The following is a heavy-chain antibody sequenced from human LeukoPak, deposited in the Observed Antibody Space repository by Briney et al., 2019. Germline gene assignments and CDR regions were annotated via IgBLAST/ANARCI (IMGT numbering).Heavy chain of an antibody. J-gene: IGHJ4*02. V-gene: IGHV1-3*03. CDR1: GYTFTNYA. CDR2: INAGNGNT. Sequence: ASVKVSCKASGYTFTNYAMHWVRQAPGQRLEWMGWINAGNGNTKYSQEFQDRVAITRDTSASTAYMELSSLRSEDMAVYYCARERFHGSGAPKFDYWGQGILVTVSS. CDR3: ARERFHGSGAPKFDY. D-gene: IGHD3-10*01.